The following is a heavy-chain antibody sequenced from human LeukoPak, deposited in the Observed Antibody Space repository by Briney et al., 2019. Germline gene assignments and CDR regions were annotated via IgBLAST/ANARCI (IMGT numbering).Heavy chain of an antibody. CDR3: ARGDYYDSAWDY. D-gene: IGHD3-22*01. CDR1: GGSISSYY. Sequence: SETLSLTCTVSGGSISSYYWSWIRPPPGKGLEWIGYIYYSGSTNYNPSLKSRVTISVDTSKNQFSLKLSSVTAADTAVYYCARGDYYDSAWDYWGQGTLVTVSS. V-gene: IGHV4-59*08. CDR2: IYYSGST. J-gene: IGHJ4*02.